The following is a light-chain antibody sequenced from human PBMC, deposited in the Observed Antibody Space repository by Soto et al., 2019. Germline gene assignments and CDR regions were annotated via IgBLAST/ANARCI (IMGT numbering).Light chain of an antibody. J-gene: IGLJ2*01. CDR1: SSDVGGYNY. CDR3: SSFAGGGNPVL. V-gene: IGLV2-8*01. CDR2: EVT. Sequence: QSALTQPPSASGSLGQSVTIYCTGTSSDVGGYNYVSWHQQHPGKAPKVMIYEVTKRPPGVPDRFSGSKSGNMASLTVSGLQAEDEADYYCSSFAGGGNPVLLGGGTKLTVL.